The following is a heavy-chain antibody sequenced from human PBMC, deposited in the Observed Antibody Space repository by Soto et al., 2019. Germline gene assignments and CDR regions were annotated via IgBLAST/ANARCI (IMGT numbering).Heavy chain of an antibody. CDR2: ISPIFGST. D-gene: IGHD4-17*01. V-gene: IGHV1-69*01. CDR1: GATFRSYA. J-gene: IGHJ6*02. CDR3: AGDYGVYDWYGMDV. Sequence: VQLVQSEAEVKKPGSSVKVSCRASGATFRSYAFTWVRQAPGQGLEWMGGISPIFGSTIYARQFQGRVTITADDSASTAYMELNSLSSEDTAVYYCAGDYGVYDWYGMDVWGQGTTVTVSS.